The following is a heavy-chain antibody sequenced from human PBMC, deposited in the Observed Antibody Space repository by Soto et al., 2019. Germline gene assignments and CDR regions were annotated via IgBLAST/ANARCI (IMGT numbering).Heavy chain of an antibody. V-gene: IGHV3-23*01. J-gene: IGHJ5*02. Sequence: TGGTLRFSCAASGFTFSSYAMSWVRQAPGKGPEWVSAISGSGGSTYYADSLKGRFTISRDNSKNTLYLQMNSLRAEATAVYYCAKELPPGINWFDPWGQGTLVTVSS. CDR2: ISGSGGST. D-gene: IGHD1-26*01. CDR3: AKELPPGINWFDP. CDR1: GFTFSSYA.